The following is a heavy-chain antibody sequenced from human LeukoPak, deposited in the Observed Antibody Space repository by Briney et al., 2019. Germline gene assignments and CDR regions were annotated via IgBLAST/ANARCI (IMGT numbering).Heavy chain of an antibody. CDR1: GFTFSAYS. CDR2: ISSSSSYI. J-gene: IGHJ6*02. CDR3: ARDFTNHLYHYYYGMDV. D-gene: IGHD1-14*01. Sequence: PERSLRLSCAASGFTFSAYSMNWVRQAPGKGLEWVSSISSSSSYIYYTDSVKGRFTISRDNAKNSMYLQMNSLRAEDTAVYYCARDFTNHLYHYYYGMDVWGQGTTVTVSS. V-gene: IGHV3-21*01.